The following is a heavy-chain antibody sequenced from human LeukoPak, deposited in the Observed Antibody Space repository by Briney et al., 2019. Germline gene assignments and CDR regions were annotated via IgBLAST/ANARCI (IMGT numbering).Heavy chain of an antibody. J-gene: IGHJ4*02. CDR3: AREDYYDSSGYFN. CDR2: ISSSSSYI. Sequence: GESLKISCAASGFTFSSYSMNWVRQAPGKGLEWVSSISSSSSYIYYADSVKGRFTISRDNAKNSLYLQMNSLRAEDTAVYYCAREDYYDSSGYFNWGQGTLVTVSS. V-gene: IGHV3-21*01. D-gene: IGHD3-22*01. CDR1: GFTFSSYS.